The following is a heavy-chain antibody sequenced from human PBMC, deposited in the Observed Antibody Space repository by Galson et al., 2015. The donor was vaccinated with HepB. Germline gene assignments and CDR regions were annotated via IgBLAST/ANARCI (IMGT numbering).Heavy chain of an antibody. D-gene: IGHD2-21*02. J-gene: IGHJ4*02. CDR3: ARVLNLRHIVVVTALPFDY. CDR1: GYTFTSYG. CDR2: ISAYNGNT. V-gene: IGHV1-18*01. Sequence: QSGAEVKKPGASVKVSCTASGYTFTSYGISWVRQAPGQGLEWMGWISAYNGNTNYAQKLQGRVTMTTDTSTSTAYMELRSLRSDDTAVYYCARVLNLRHIVVVTALPFDYWGQGTLVTVSS.